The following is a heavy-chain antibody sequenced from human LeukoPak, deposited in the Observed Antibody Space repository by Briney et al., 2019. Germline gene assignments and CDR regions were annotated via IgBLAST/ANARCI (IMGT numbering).Heavy chain of an antibody. CDR3: ARHTVTTYLGIKDY. D-gene: IGHD4-17*01. V-gene: IGHV4-34*01. CDR1: GASFSGYY. J-gene: IGHJ4*02. CDR2: INHSGST. Sequence: SETLSLTCAVYGASFSGYYWSRIRQPPGKGLEWIGEINHSGSTNYNPSLKSRVTISVDTSKNQFSLKLSSVTAADTAVYYCARHTVTTYLGIKDYWGQGTLVTVSS.